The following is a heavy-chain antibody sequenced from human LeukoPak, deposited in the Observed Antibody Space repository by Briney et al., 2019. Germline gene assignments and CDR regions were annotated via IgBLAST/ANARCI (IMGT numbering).Heavy chain of an antibody. J-gene: IGHJ4*02. Sequence: SVKVSCKASGGTFSSYAISWVRQAPGQGLEWMGRIIPILGIANYAQKFQGRVTITADESTSTAYMELSSLRSEDTAVYYCARSLRNHYYDSSGYYPDYWGQGTLVTVSS. V-gene: IGHV1-69*04. D-gene: IGHD3-22*01. CDR3: ARSLRNHYYDSSGYYPDY. CDR2: IIPILGIA. CDR1: GGTFSSYA.